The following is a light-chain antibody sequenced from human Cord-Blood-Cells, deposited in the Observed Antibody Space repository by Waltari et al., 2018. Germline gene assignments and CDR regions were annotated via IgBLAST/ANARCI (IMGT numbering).Light chain of an antibody. CDR1: QDISNY. J-gene: IGKJ3*01. CDR3: QQYDNLRLFT. CDR2: DAS. Sequence: VGDRVTITCQASQDISNYLNWYQQKPGKAPKLLIYDASNLETGVPSRFSGSGSGTDFTFTISSLQPEDIATYYCQQYDNLRLFTFGPGTKVDIK. V-gene: IGKV1-33*01.